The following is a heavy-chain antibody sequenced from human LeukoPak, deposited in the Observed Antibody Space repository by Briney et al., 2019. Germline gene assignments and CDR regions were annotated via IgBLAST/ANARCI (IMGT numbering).Heavy chain of an antibody. CDR3: AMIKEG. CDR2: INSDGRTT. D-gene: IGHD3-22*01. CDR1: GFTFSNNW. Sequence: PGGSLRLSCAASGFTFSNNWMDWVRQAPGKGLVWVSRINSDGRTTTYADSVKGRFTISRDNAKNTLSLQMNSLRAEDTAVYYCAMIKEGWGQGTLVTVSS. V-gene: IGHV3-74*01. J-gene: IGHJ4*02.